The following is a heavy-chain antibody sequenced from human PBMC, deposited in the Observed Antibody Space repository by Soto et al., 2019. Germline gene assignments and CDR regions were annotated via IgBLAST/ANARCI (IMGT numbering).Heavy chain of an antibody. D-gene: IGHD3-3*01. J-gene: IGHJ4*02. V-gene: IGHV3-33*01. CDR3: ARGYYDFWSGYAPFDY. CDR1: GFTFSSYG. CDR2: IWYDGSNK. Sequence: QVQLVESGGGVVQPGRSLRLSCAASGFTFSSYGMHWVRQAPGKGLEWVAVIWYDGSNKYYADSVQGRFTISRDNSKNTLYLQMNSLRAEDTAVYYCARGYYDFWSGYAPFDYWGQGTLVTVSS.